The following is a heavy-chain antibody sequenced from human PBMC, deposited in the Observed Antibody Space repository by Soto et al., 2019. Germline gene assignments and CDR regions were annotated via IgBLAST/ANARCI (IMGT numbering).Heavy chain of an antibody. CDR3: ARDDSSDSSSSSYFDY. V-gene: IGHV4-30-4*08. J-gene: IGHJ4*02. D-gene: IGHD6-6*01. CDR1: GGSISSGGYY. CDR2: IYYSGST. Sequence: SETLSLTCTVSGGSISSGGYYWSWIRQHPGKGLEWIGYIYYSGSTYYNPSLKSRVTISVDTSKNQFSLKLSSVTAADTAVYYCARDDSSDSSSSSYFDYWGQGTLVTVSS.